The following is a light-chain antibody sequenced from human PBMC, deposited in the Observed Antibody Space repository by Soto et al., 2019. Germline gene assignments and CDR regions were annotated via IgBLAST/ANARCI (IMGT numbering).Light chain of an antibody. CDR1: EIVSSD. CDR2: DAT. V-gene: IGKV3-15*01. CDR3: QQYNYWPPRT. Sequence: EIVISQSPIALSVSPGDRATLSCRASEIVSSDLAWYQQKPGQAPKPLIYDATNRATGIAARFSGSGSGTEFTLTISSRQSEDVAFYYCQQYNYWPPRTFGQGTKV. J-gene: IGKJ1*01.